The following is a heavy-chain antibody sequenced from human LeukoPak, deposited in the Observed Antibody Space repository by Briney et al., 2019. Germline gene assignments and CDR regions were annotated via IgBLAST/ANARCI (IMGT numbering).Heavy chain of an antibody. V-gene: IGHV4-59*08. Sequence: SETLSLTCTVSGGSISSHYWSWIRQPPGKGLEWIGYIYYSGSTNYNPSLKSRVTISVDTSKNQFSLKLSSVTAADTAVYYCARHDSSAWYGGVDHWGQGTLVTVSS. CDR2: IYYSGST. CDR1: GGSISSHY. J-gene: IGHJ4*02. CDR3: ARHDSSAWYGGVDH. D-gene: IGHD6-19*01.